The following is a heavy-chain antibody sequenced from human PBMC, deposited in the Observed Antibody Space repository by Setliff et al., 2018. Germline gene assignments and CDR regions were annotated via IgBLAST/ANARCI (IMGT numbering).Heavy chain of an antibody. Sequence: GASVKVSCKASGYTFTSYAMHWVRQAPGQRLEWMGWINAGNGNTKYSQKFQGRVTITRDTSASTAYMELCSLRSEDTAVYYCARDLVWFGELLDLPGYYFDYWGQGTLVTVSS. CDR1: GYTFTSYA. J-gene: IGHJ4*02. V-gene: IGHV1-3*01. CDR3: ARDLVWFGELLDLPGYYFDY. D-gene: IGHD3-10*01. CDR2: INAGNGNT.